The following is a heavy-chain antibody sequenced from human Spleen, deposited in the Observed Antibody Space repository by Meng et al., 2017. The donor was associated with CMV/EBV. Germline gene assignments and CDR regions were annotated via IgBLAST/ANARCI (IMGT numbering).Heavy chain of an antibody. Sequence: GSLRLSCAVYGGSFSGYYWSWIRQPPGKGLEWIGEINHSGSTNYNPSLKSRVTISVDTSKNQFSLKLSSVTAADTAVYYCARILRSTVLMVYANDAFDIWGQGTMVTVSS. V-gene: IGHV4-34*01. CDR1: GGSFSGYY. D-gene: IGHD2-8*01. CDR3: ARILRSTVLMVYANDAFDI. J-gene: IGHJ3*02. CDR2: INHSGST.